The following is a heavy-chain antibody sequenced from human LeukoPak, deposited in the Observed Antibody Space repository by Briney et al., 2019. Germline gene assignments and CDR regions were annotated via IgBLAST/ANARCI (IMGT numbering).Heavy chain of an antibody. CDR3: ARGPNYYDSSGYPYYYYGMDV. J-gene: IGHJ6*02. CDR2: ISYDGSNK. D-gene: IGHD3-22*01. V-gene: IGHV3-30-3*01. CDR1: GFTFSSYA. Sequence: PGRSLRLSCAASGFTFSSYAMHWVRQAPGKGLEWVAVISYDGSNKYYADSVKGRFTISRDNSKNTLYLQTNSLRAEDTAVYYCARGPNYYDSSGYPYYYYGMDVWGQGTTVTVSS.